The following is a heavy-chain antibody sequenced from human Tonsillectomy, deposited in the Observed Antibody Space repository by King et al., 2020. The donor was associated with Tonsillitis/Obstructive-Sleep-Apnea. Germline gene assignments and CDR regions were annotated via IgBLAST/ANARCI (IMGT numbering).Heavy chain of an antibody. CDR1: GYTFTSYY. Sequence: VQLVESGAEVKKPGASVKVSCKASGYTFTSYYMHWVRQAPGQGLEWMGIINPSGGSTTYAQKFQRRVTMTRDTSTRTVYMELSSLGPQDTAVYYCAREKMSGSFYELDYWGQGPLVTVSS. J-gene: IGHJ4*02. CDR2: INPSGGST. D-gene: IGHD1-26*01. CDR3: AREKMSGSFYELDY. V-gene: IGHV1-46*01.